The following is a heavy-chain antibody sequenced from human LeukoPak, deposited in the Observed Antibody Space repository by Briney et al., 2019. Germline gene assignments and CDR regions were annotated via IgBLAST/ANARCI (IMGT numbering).Heavy chain of an antibody. Sequence: GESLKISCKGYGYSFNTYWIGWLRQMPGKGLEWMGIIYPGDSDTRYSPSFQGQVTISADKSISTAYLQWSSLKASDTAVYYCARRRSPYGDYDAFDIWGQGAMVTVSS. J-gene: IGHJ3*02. CDR1: GYSFNTYW. V-gene: IGHV5-51*01. D-gene: IGHD4-17*01. CDR3: ARRRSPYGDYDAFDI. CDR2: IYPGDSDT.